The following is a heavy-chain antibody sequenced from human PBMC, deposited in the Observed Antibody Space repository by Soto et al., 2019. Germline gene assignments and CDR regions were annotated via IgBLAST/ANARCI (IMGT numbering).Heavy chain of an antibody. CDR1: GFTVSSNY. J-gene: IGHJ6*02. CDR2: IYSGGST. V-gene: IGHV3-53*01. D-gene: IGHD3-22*01. CDR3: ARGWLSCYYDILV. Sequence: PGGSLRLSCAASGFTVSSNYMSWVRQAPGKGLEWVSVIYSGGSTYYADSVKGRFTISRDNSKNTLYLQMNSLRAEDTAVYYCARGWLSCYYDILVSGQGATVTV.